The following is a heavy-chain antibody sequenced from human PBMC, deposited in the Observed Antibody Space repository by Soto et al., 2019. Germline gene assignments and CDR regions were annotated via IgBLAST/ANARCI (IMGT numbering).Heavy chain of an antibody. D-gene: IGHD5-12*01. V-gene: IGHV4-4*02. CDR2: MYHSGDS. Sequence: QVQLQESGPGLVKPSGTLSLTCDVSGGSVSSHNWWSWVRQPPGKGLEWIGEMYHSGDSNYNPSLRRRVTISIDKSKNQFSLKLNSVTAADTAVYYCARVSLYSGYDEGWYFDLWGRGTLVTVSS. CDR3: ARVSLYSGYDEGWYFDL. CDR1: GGSVSSHNW. J-gene: IGHJ2*01.